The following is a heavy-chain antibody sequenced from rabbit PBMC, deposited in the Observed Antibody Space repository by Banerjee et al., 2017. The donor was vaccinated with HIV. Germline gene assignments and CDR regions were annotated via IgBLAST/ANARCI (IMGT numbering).Heavy chain of an antibody. CDR1: GIDFSRNH. CDR3: ARGAGIHYADL. D-gene: IGHD4-2*01. J-gene: IGHJ6*01. CDR2: IDAGSSGKT. V-gene: IGHV1S45*01. Sequence: QEQLVESGGDLVKPGASLTLTCKASGIDFSRNHMCWVRQAPGKGLEWIACIDAGSSGKTHYASWAKGRFTISKTSSTTVTLQMTSLTAADTATYFCARGAGIHYADLWGPGTLVTVS.